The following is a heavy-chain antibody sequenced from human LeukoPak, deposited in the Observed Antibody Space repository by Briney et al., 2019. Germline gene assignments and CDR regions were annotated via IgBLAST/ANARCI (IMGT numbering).Heavy chain of an antibody. V-gene: IGHV3-30*01. CDR3: AREGAYQLLYRYFQH. CDR1: GFTFSSYA. J-gene: IGHJ1*01. Sequence: EGSLRLSCAASGFTFSSYAMHWVRQAPGKGLEWVAVISYDESNKYYADSVKGRFTISRDNSKNTLYLQMNSLRAEDTAMYYCAREGAYQLLYRYFQHWGQGTLVTVSS. D-gene: IGHD2-2*02. CDR2: ISYDESNK.